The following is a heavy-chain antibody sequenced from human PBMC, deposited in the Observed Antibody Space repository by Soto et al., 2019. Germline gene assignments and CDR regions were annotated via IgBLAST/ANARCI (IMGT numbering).Heavy chain of an antibody. J-gene: IGHJ4*02. V-gene: IGHV4-4*02. CDR2: FSHTGKT. CDR1: SGSITSSNW. D-gene: IGHD5-12*01. Sequence: QVQLQESGPGLVKPSGTLSLTCAVSSGSITSSNWWSWVRPPPGKGLEWIGEFSHTGKTNYIPSLKSRDTISVDKSLNQFSLRLSSVTAADTAVYYCARNRYGGYDFDYWGQGTLVTVSS. CDR3: ARNRYGGYDFDY.